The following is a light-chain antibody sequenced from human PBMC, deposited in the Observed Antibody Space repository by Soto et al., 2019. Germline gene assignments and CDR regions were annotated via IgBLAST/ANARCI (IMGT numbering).Light chain of an antibody. Sequence: DIQMTQSPSSLSASVGDRVTITCRVSQGISSYLNWYRQKPGKAPKLLIYDASSLESGVPSRFSGSGSGTEFTLTISSLQPDDFATYYCQQYNSYSITFGQGTRLEI. CDR2: DAS. J-gene: IGKJ5*01. V-gene: IGKV1-5*01. CDR3: QQYNSYSIT. CDR1: QGISSY.